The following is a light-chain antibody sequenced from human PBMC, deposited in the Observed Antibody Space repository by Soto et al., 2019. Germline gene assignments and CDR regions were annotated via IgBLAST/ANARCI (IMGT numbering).Light chain of an antibody. J-gene: IGLJ3*02. V-gene: IGLV1-40*01. CDR1: SSNIGAGYD. CDR2: GNS. Sequence: QSVMTQPPSVSGAPGQRVTISCTGSSSNIGAGYDVHWYQQLPGTAPKLLIYGNSNRPSGVPDRFSGSKSGTSASLATTGLQAEDEAEYYCQSHDSSLSGWVFGGGTKLTVL. CDR3: QSHDSSLSGWV.